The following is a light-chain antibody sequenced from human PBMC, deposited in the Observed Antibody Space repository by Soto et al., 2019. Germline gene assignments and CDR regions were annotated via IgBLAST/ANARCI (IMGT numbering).Light chain of an antibody. CDR3: QQSYSTPLFT. CDR2: AAS. J-gene: IGKJ3*01. V-gene: IGKV1-39*01. CDR1: QSISNY. Sequence: DIQMTQSPSSLPASVGDRVTITCRASQSISNYLNWYQQKPGKAPKLLIYAASSLQSGVPSRFSGSGSGTDFTLTISSLQPEDFATYYCQQSYSTPLFTFGPGTKVDIK.